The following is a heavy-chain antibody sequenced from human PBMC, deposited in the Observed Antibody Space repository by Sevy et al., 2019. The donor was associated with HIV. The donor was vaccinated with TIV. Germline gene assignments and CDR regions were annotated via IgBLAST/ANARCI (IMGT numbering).Heavy chain of an antibody. Sequence: GESLKISCKGSGYSFTSYWISWVRQMPGKGLEWMGRIDPSDSYTNYSPSFQGHVTISADKSISTAYLQWSSLKASDTAMYYCARPFAAAGNYYYYGMDVWGQRTTVTVSS. CDR3: ARPFAAAGNYYYYGMDV. CDR2: IDPSDSYT. J-gene: IGHJ6*02. D-gene: IGHD6-13*01. CDR1: GYSFTSYW. V-gene: IGHV5-10-1*01.